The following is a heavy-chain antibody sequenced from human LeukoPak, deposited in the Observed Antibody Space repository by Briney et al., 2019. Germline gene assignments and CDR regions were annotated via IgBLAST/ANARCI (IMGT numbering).Heavy chain of an antibody. Sequence: GALRLPCAASGFTFISYWMSWVRQAPGKGLEWVANIKQDGSEKSYVDSVKGRFTISRDNAKNSLYLQMNSLRAEDTAVYYCARAPAAGTFDYWGQGTLVTVSS. CDR2: IKQDGSEK. V-gene: IGHV3-7*01. CDR1: GFTFISYW. CDR3: ARAPAAGTFDY. J-gene: IGHJ4*02. D-gene: IGHD6-13*01.